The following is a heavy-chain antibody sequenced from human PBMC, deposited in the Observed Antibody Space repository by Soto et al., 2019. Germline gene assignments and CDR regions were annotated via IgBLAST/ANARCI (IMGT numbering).Heavy chain of an antibody. CDR3: ARDNPRGYDFWSGYYTGNWFDP. CDR1: GGSISSYY. Sequence: PSETLSLTCTVSGGSISSYYWSWIRQPPGKGLEWIGYIYYSGSTNYNPSLKSRVTISVDTSKNQFSLKLSSVTAADTAVYYCARDNPRGYDFWSGYYTGNWFDPWGQGTLVTVS. CDR2: IYYSGST. V-gene: IGHV4-59*01. J-gene: IGHJ5*02. D-gene: IGHD3-3*01.